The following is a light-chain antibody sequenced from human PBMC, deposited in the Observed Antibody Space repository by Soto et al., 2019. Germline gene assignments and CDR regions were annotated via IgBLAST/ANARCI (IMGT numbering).Light chain of an antibody. CDR3: QKYNSALGT. J-gene: IGKJ1*01. Sequence: DIPMTQSPPSLSASVGDRVTITCRARQGISNYLAWYQQKPGKVPKLLIYAASTLQSGVPSRFSGSGSGTDFTLTISSLQPEDVATYYCQKYNSALGTFGQGTKVEIK. CDR2: AAS. V-gene: IGKV1-27*01. CDR1: QGISNY.